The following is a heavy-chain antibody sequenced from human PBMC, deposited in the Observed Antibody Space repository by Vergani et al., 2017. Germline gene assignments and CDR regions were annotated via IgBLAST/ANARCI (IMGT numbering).Heavy chain of an antibody. CDR3: ARWEGYYYDSSGLLGY. D-gene: IGHD3-22*01. Sequence: EVQLMESGGGLVQPGGSLRLSCAASGFTFSSYWMSWVRQAPGKGLEWVANIKQDGSEKYYVDSVKGRFTIFRDNAKNSLYLQMNSLRAEDTAVYYCARWEGYYYDSSGLLGYWGQGTLVTVSS. J-gene: IGHJ4*02. CDR2: IKQDGSEK. V-gene: IGHV3-7*01. CDR1: GFTFSSYW.